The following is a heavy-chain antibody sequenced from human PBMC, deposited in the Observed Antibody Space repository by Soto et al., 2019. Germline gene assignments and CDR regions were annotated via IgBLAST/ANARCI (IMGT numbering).Heavy chain of an antibody. Sequence: EVQLLDSGGGLVQPGGSLRLSCAASGFMFSCCAMSWVRQAPGKGLEWVATIHGDGDYSHYTDSVEGRFTISRDNSRNTLYLQLNCLRAADPAVYSCAKNRGGGCYTNWSFAVWGRGTLVTVSS. CDR2: IHGDGDYS. CDR3: AKNRGGGCYTNWSFAV. D-gene: IGHD2-8*02. J-gene: IGHJ2*01. V-gene: IGHV3-23*01. CDR1: GFMFSCCA.